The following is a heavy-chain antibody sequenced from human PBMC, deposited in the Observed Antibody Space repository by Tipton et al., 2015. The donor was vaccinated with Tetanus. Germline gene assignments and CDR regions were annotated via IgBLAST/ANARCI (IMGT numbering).Heavy chain of an antibody. CDR3: ARDIVSGHHVFDC. J-gene: IGHJ4*02. D-gene: IGHD3-3*01. Sequence: SLRLSCAASGFSFGSYGMHWVRQAPGKGLEWVAVIWYDGRNKNYAASVKGRFSISRDNSNNTLYLQMNSVRAEDTAVYYCARDIVSGHHVFDCWGQGTLVTVSS. V-gene: IGHV3-33*01. CDR1: GFSFGSYG. CDR2: IWYDGRNK.